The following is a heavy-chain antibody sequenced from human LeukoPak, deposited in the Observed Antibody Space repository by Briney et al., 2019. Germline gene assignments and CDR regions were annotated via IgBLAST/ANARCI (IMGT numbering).Heavy chain of an antibody. CDR2: IYYSGST. CDR3: ARGLAHHNVSSSLYRRGLFDP. D-gene: IGHD5/OR15-5a*01. Sequence: PSETLSLTCTVSGGSISSGGCYWSWIRQHPGKGLEWIGYIYYSGSTYYNPSLKSRVTISVDTSKNQFSLKLSSVTAADTAVYYCARGLAHHNVSSSLYRRGLFDPWGQGTLVTVSS. CDR1: GGSISSGGCY. J-gene: IGHJ5*02. V-gene: IGHV4-31*03.